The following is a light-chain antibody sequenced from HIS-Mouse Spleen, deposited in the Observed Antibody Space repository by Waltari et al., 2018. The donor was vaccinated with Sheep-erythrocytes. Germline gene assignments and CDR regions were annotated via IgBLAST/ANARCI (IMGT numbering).Light chain of an antibody. CDR1: RSDVGVYNF. Sequence: QSALTQPRSVSGSPGQSVTISCTGTRSDVGVYNFVSWYQQHPGKAPKLMIYDVSKRPSGVPDRFSGSKSGNTASLTISGLQAEDEADYYCCSYAGSYNHVFATGTKVTV. CDR3: CSYAGSYNHV. CDR2: DVS. V-gene: IGLV2-11*02. J-gene: IGLJ1*01.